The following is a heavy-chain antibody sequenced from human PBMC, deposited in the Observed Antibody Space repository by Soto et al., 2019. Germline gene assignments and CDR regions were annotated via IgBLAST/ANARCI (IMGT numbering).Heavy chain of an antibody. D-gene: IGHD6-19*01. CDR1: GYTFTSYD. CDR3: ARGAPIVIAVAGTWWFDP. CDR2: MNPNSGNT. V-gene: IGHV1-8*01. Sequence: ASVKVSCKASGYTFTSYDINWVRQATGQGLEWMGWMNPNSGNTGYAQKFQGRVTMTRNTSISTAYMELSSLRSEDTAVYYCARGAPIVIAVAGTWWFDPWGQGTLVTAPQ. J-gene: IGHJ5*02.